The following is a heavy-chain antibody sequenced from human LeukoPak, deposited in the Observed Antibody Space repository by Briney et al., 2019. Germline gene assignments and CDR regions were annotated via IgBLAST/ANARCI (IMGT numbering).Heavy chain of an antibody. Sequence: GGSLRLSCAASGFTFDNFAMHWVRQAPGKGLEWVSGITWNSRVKTYTPSVKGRFTISRDNAKNSLDLQMNSLRAEDTALYYCAKGQGQWLVDFFDYWGQGTLVTVSS. D-gene: IGHD6-19*01. J-gene: IGHJ4*02. CDR3: AKGQGQWLVDFFDY. V-gene: IGHV3-9*01. CDR1: GFTFDNFA. CDR2: ITWNSRVK.